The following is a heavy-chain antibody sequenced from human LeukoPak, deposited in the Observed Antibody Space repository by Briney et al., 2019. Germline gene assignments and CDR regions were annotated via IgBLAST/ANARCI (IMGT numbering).Heavy chain of an antibody. CDR2: IRHNESNK. Sequence: GGSLRLSCAASGFTLSNYGMHWVRQAPGKGLEWVAGIRHNESNKYSTDSVKGRFTISRDSSKNTLYLQMNSLRPEDTAVYYCARLGYGGSGWYFDYWGQGTLVTVSS. V-gene: IGHV3-33*01. CDR3: ARLGYGGSGWYFDY. J-gene: IGHJ4*02. CDR1: GFTLSNYG. D-gene: IGHD6-19*01.